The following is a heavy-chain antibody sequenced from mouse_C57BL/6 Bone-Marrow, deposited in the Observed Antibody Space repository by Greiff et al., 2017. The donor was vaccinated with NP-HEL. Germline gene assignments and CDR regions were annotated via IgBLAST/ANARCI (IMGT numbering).Heavy chain of an antibody. CDR3: AREGTTVVAPFDY. CDR1: GYTFTDYY. Sequence: VQLKQSGPVLVKPGASVKMSCKASGYTFTDYYMNWVKQSHGKSLEWIGVINPYNGGTSYNQKFKGKATLTVDKSSSTAYRELNSLTSEDSAVYYCAREGTTVVAPFDYWGQGTTLTVSS. J-gene: IGHJ2*01. CDR2: INPYNGGT. V-gene: IGHV1-19*01. D-gene: IGHD1-1*01.